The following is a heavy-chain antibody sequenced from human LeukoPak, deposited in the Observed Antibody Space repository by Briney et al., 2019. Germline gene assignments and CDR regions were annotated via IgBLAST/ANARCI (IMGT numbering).Heavy chain of an antibody. Sequence: SETLSLTFTVSGGSISSYYWSWIRPPAGKGLEWIGRIYTSGSTNYNPSLKSRVTMSVDTSKNQFSLKLSSVTAADTAVYYCARSYGDYSSVFDLWGRGTLVTVSS. CDR1: GGSISSYY. CDR3: ARSYGDYSSVFDL. J-gene: IGHJ2*01. CDR2: IYTSGST. V-gene: IGHV4-4*07. D-gene: IGHD4-17*01.